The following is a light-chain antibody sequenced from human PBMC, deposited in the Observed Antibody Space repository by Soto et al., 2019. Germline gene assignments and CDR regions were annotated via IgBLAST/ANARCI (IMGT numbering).Light chain of an antibody. Sequence: QSVLTQPPSASGTPGQRVTISCSGSSSNIGSNYVYWDQQLPGTAPKLLIYRNNQRPSGVPDRFSGSKSGTSASLAISGLRSEDEADYYCAAWDDSPSGSYVFGTGTKVTDL. CDR3: AAWDDSPSGSYV. CDR2: RNN. J-gene: IGLJ1*01. V-gene: IGLV1-47*01. CDR1: SSNIGSNY.